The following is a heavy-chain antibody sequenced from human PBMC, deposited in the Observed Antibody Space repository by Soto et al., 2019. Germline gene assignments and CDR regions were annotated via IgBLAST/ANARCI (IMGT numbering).Heavy chain of an antibody. CDR2: INPNSGGT. CDR1: GYTFTGYY. J-gene: IGHJ4*02. D-gene: IGHD3-22*01. CDR3: AREYYYDSSGYYPRRSFDY. Sequence: WPPVKVSCKASGYTFTGYYMHWVRQAPGQGLEWMGWINPNSGGTNYAQKFQGRVTMTRDTSISTAYMELSRLRSDDTAVYYCAREYYYDSSGYYPRRSFDYWGQGTLVTVSS. V-gene: IGHV1-2*02.